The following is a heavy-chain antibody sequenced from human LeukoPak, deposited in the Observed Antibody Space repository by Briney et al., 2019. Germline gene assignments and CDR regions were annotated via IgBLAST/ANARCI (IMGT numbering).Heavy chain of an antibody. D-gene: IGHD6-13*01. Sequence: PGGSLRLSCAASGFTFSSYAMHWVRQAPGKGLEWVAVISYDGSNKYYADSVKGRFTISRDNSKNTLYLQMNSLRAEDTAVYYCARLRMSAAGDYWGQGTLVTVSS. V-gene: IGHV3-30*04. CDR1: GFTFSSYA. CDR2: ISYDGSNK. CDR3: ARLRMSAAGDY. J-gene: IGHJ4*02.